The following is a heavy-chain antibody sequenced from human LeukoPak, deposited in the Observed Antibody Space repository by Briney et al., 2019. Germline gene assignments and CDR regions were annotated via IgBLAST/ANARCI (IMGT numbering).Heavy chain of an antibody. CDR1: GFTFDDYG. CDR2: INWNGGST. Sequence: GGSLRLSCAASGFTFDDYGMSWVRQAPRKGLEWVSRINWNGGSTGYADSVKGRFTISRDNAKNSLYLQMNSLRAEDTAVYYCARGSVRGVIMAYWGQGTLVTVSS. J-gene: IGHJ4*02. V-gene: IGHV3-20*04. CDR3: ARGSVRGVIMAY. D-gene: IGHD3-10*01.